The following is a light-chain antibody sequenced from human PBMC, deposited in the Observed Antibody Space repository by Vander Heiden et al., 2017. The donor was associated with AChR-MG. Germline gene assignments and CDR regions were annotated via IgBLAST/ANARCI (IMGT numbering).Light chain of an antibody. Sequence: EILMTQSPATLSVSPGERATLSCRAGLSVSSNLAWYQQKPGQAPRLLIYGASTRATGFPARFSGSGSGTEFTLTISNLQSEDFAVYYCQQYKRWPLTFGGGTKVEIK. V-gene: IGKV3-15*01. CDR3: QQYKRWPLT. J-gene: IGKJ4*01. CDR1: LSVSSN. CDR2: GAS.